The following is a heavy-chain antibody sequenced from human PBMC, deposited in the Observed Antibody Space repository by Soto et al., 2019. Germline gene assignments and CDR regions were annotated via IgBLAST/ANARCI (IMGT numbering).Heavy chain of an antibody. CDR2: IIPIFGTA. Sequence: GASVKVSCKASGGTFSSYAISWVRQAPGQGLEWMGGIIPIFGTANYAQKFQGRVTITADESTSTAYMELSSLRSEDTAVYYCARAIGGEEGYYYYGMDVWGQGTTVTVSS. V-gene: IGHV1-69*13. D-gene: IGHD3-16*01. J-gene: IGHJ6*02. CDR3: ARAIGGEEGYYYYGMDV. CDR1: GGTFSSYA.